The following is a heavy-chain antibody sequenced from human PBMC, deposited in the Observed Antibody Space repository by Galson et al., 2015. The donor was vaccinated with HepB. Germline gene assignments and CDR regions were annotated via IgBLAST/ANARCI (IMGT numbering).Heavy chain of an antibody. Sequence: SLRLSCAASGFTLSSYGMHWVRQAPGKGLEWVAFIRYDGSNKYYADSVKGRFTISRDNSKNTLYLQMNSLRAEDTAVYYCAKDRALPYSSSWYVSDYWGQGTLVTVSS. CDR1: GFTLSSYG. D-gene: IGHD6-13*01. CDR3: AKDRALPYSSSWYVSDY. V-gene: IGHV3-30*02. CDR2: IRYDGSNK. J-gene: IGHJ4*02.